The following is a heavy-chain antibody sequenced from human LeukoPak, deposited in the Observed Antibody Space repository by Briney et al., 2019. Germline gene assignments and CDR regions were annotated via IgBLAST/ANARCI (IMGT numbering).Heavy chain of an antibody. CDR2: ISGSGDKT. D-gene: IGHD2-8*01. CDR1: GFTFSSSA. Sequence: GGSLRLSCAVSGFTFSSSAMSWVRQAPGKGLEWVSAISGSGDKTYYADSVKGRFTVSRDNSKSTLYLQMNSLRVEDTAVYYCAKDRMVYGYWGQGTLVAVSS. V-gene: IGHV3-23*01. J-gene: IGHJ4*02. CDR3: AKDRMVYGY.